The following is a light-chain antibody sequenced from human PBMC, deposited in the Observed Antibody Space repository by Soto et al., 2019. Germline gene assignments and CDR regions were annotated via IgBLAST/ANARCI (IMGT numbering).Light chain of an antibody. CDR1: ENVYGN. J-gene: IGKJ5*01. CDR3: QQRHMWPIT. CDR2: DAY. Sequence: EIVMTQSPVTLSVSPGEGASLSCRASENVYGNVAWYQQKPGQAPRLLIYDAYNRATGIPPRFSGSGSGTDFTLTISSLEPEDSAVYYCQQRHMWPITFGQGTRLEIK. V-gene: IGKV3-11*01.